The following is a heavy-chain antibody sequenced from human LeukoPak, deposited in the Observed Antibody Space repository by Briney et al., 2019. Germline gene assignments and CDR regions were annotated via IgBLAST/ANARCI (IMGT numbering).Heavy chain of an antibody. CDR3: ATDSSGWYMDRFDY. CDR2: ISYDGSNK. J-gene: IGHJ4*02. CDR1: GFTFSSYG. D-gene: IGHD6-19*01. V-gene: IGHV3-30*03. Sequence: GRSLRLSCAASGFTFSSYGMHWVRQAPGKGLEWVAVISYDGSNKYYADSVKGRFTISRDNSKNTLYLQMNSLRAEDTAVYYCATDSSGWYMDRFDYWGQGTLVTVSS.